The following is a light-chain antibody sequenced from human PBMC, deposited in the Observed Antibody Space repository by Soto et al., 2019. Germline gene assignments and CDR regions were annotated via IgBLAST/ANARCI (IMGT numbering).Light chain of an antibody. V-gene: IGKV2-28*01. J-gene: IGKJ5*01. Sequence: DIVMTQSPLSLPVTPGEPASISCRSSQSLLHLNGNNYLDWYLQKPGQSPQLLIYLGSNRASGVPDRVSGSGSGTDFTLKISSVEAEDVGIYYCMQALQNPVTFGQGTRLEIK. CDR1: QSLLHLNGNNY. CDR2: LGS. CDR3: MQALQNPVT.